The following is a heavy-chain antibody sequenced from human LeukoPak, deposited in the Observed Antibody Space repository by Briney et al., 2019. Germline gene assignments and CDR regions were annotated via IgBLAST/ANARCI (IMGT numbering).Heavy chain of an antibody. Sequence: GRSLRLSCAASGFTFSSYAMSWVRQAPGKGLEWVSAISGSGGSTYYADSVKGRFTISRDNSKNTLYLQMNSLRAEDTAVYYCARADYSSSAQEIDYWGQGTLVTVSS. CDR1: GFTFSSYA. CDR3: ARADYSSSAQEIDY. CDR2: ISGSGGST. V-gene: IGHV3-23*01. J-gene: IGHJ4*02. D-gene: IGHD6-13*01.